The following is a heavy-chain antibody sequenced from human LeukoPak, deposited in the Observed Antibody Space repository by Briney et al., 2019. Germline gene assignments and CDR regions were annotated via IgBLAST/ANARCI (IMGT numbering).Heavy chain of an antibody. Sequence: PSETLSLTCTVSGYSISSGYYWGWIRQPPGKGLEWIGSIYHSGSTYYNPSLKSRVTISVDTSKNQFSLKLSSVTAADTAVYYCAREAGGYSYGYEYWGQGTLVTVSS. V-gene: IGHV4-38-2*02. J-gene: IGHJ4*02. D-gene: IGHD5-18*01. CDR1: GYSISSGYY. CDR2: IYHSGST. CDR3: AREAGGYSYGYEY.